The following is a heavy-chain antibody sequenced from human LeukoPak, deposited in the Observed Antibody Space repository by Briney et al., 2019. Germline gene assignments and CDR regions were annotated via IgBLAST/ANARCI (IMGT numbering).Heavy chain of an antibody. D-gene: IGHD3-22*01. CDR3: ARDGSGYYYDSSGYLPPDY. J-gene: IGHJ4*02. V-gene: IGHV1-69*04. Sequence: ASVKVSCKASGGTFSSYAISWVRQAPGQGLEWMGRIIPILGIANYAQKFQGRVTITADKSTSTAYMELSSLRSEDTAVYYCARDGSGYYYDSSGYLPPDYWGQGTLVTVSS. CDR2: IIPILGIA. CDR1: GGTFSSYA.